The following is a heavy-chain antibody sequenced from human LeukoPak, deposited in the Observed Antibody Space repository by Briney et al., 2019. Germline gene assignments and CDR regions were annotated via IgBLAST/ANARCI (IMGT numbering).Heavy chain of an antibody. J-gene: IGHJ4*02. CDR2: ISGSGGIT. V-gene: IGHV3-23*01. CDR1: GFTFGSYA. D-gene: IGHD6-6*01. CDR3: AKVARSYSSSSEFDY. Sequence: GGSLRLSCVASGFTFGSYAITWVRQAPGKGLEWVLSISGSGGITYFADSVKGRFTISRDNSKNTLYLQMNSLRAEDTALYYCAKVARSYSSSSEFDYWGQGTLVTVSS.